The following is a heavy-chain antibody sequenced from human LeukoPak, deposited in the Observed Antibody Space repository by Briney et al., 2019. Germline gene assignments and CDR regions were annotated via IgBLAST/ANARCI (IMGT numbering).Heavy chain of an antibody. CDR3: ARYCSGGDCYSKALDY. V-gene: IGHV4-59*01. CDR2: IYYSGST. CDR1: GGSINNYW. J-gene: IGHJ4*02. Sequence: PSETLSLTCSVSGGSINNYWWNWIRQPPGKGLEWIGYIYYSGSTSYNPSLKSRLTISVDTSLNQFSLKLNSETAADTAVYYCARYCSGGDCYSKALDYWGQGILVTVSS. D-gene: IGHD2-15*01.